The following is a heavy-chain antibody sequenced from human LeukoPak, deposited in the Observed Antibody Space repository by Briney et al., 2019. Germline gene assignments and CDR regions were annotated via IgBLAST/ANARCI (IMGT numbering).Heavy chain of an antibody. D-gene: IGHD3-3*01. CDR2: IFYSGSP. CDR3: ALFGIIIKPFDY. Sequence: PSETLSLTCSVSGGSISSYYWSWVRQSPGKGLAWVGYIFYSGSPSYNPALKSRATISVDTSKNLLSLKLTSVTPADTAVYFCALFGIIIKPFDYWGPGSLVAVSS. CDR1: GGSISSYY. V-gene: IGHV4-59*13. J-gene: IGHJ4*02.